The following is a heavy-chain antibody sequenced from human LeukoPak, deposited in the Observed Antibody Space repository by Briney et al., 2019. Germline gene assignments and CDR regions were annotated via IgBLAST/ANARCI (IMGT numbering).Heavy chain of an antibody. V-gene: IGHV3-13*01. D-gene: IGHD3-9*01. CDR2: IGTAGDT. CDR3: AGSDTTGYSPREWDYWYFDL. Sequence: PGGSLRLSCAASGFTFSSYDMHWVRQPTGKGLEWVSAIGTAGDTYYSDSVKGRFTISRDNAKNSLYLQMNSLRAEDTAVYYCAGSDTTGYSPREWDYWYFDLWGRGTLVTVSS. CDR1: GFTFSSYD. J-gene: IGHJ2*01.